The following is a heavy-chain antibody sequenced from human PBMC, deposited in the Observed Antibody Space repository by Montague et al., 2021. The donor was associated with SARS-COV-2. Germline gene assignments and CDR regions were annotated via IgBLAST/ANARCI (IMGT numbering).Heavy chain of an antibody. CDR3: ERDSDGAGTYYYYYDMDV. CDR1: GFTFSIYW. V-gene: IGHV3-7*01. CDR2: IKQDGSEK. D-gene: IGHD3-10*01. J-gene: IGHJ6*02. Sequence: SLRLSCAASGFTFSIYWMSWVRQAPGKGLVWVANIKQDGSEKYYVDSVKGRFTISRDNANNSLYLQMNRLRAEDTAVYYCERDSDGAGTYYYYYDMDVWGQGTTVTVSS.